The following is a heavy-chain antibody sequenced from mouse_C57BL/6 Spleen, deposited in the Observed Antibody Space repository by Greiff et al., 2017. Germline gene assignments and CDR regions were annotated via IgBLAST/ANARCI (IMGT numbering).Heavy chain of an antibody. V-gene: IGHV1-69*01. Sequence: QVQLQQPGAELVMPGASVKLSCKASGYTFTSYWMHWVKQRPGQGLEWIGEIDPSDSYTNYNQKFKGKSTLTVDKSSSTAYMQLSSLTSEDSAVYDCASGELRLLAYWGQGTLVTVSA. CDR1: GYTFTSYW. CDR2: IDPSDSYT. CDR3: ASGELRLLAY. D-gene: IGHD3-2*02. J-gene: IGHJ3*01.